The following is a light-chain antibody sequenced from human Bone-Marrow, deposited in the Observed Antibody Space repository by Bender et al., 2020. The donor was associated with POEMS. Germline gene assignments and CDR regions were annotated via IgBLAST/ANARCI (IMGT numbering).Light chain of an antibody. CDR1: GSNIGGYP. Sequence: QSVLIQPPSASETPGLRVTISCSGSGSNIGGYPVNWYQPLPGTAPRLLIYTNNERPSGVLDRFSGSKSGTSASLAIAGLQSDDEAIYFCGAWDASLNGWVFGGGTKLTVL. CDR2: TNN. CDR3: GAWDASLNGWV. V-gene: IGLV1-44*01. J-gene: IGLJ3*02.